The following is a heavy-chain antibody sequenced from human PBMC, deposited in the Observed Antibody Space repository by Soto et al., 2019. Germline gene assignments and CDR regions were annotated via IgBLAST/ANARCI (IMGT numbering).Heavy chain of an antibody. D-gene: IGHD2-21*01. CDR1: ELSLTTSGVG. J-gene: IGHJ4*02. V-gene: IGHV2-5*02. Sequence: TLTLTCSLSELSLTTSGVGVGWIRQPPGKALEWLALIYWDDDQRYRPSLKSTLTIAKDTTRNLAVLAMTNMHAADTATYYCAHFSAGCVVRFDLWGQGTVVTVSS. CDR2: IYWDDDQ. CDR3: AHFSAGCVVRFDL.